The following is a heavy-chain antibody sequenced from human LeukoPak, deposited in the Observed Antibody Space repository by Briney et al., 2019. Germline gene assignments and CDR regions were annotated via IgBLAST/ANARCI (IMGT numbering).Heavy chain of an antibody. CDR2: INPNSGGT. CDR1: GYTFTGYY. D-gene: IGHD3-10*01. CDR3: ARDSPITIVRAVILAFDI. Sequence: ASVTVSCKASGYTFTGYYMHWVRQAPGQGGEGMGWINPNSGGTNYAQKFQGRVTMTRDTASRRAYMELRRLRSDDTAVYYCARDSPITIVRAVILAFDIWGQGTMVTVSS. V-gene: IGHV1-2*02. J-gene: IGHJ3*02.